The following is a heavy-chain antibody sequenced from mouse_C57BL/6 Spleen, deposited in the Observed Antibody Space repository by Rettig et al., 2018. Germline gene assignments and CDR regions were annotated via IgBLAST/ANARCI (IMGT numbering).Heavy chain of an antibody. J-gene: IGHJ1*03. V-gene: IGHV1-62-2*01. CDR3: ARHDISYWYFDV. Sequence: YNEKFKDKATLTADKSSSTVYMELSRLTSEDSAVYFCARHDISYWYFDVWGTGTTVTVSS.